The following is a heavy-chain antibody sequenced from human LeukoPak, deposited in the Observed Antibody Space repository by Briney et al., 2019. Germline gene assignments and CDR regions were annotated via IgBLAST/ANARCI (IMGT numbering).Heavy chain of an antibody. CDR1: GFTFSSYW. CDR3: ARAVGYYDSSGYQGWFDP. Sequence: PGGSLRLSCVASGFTFSSYWMSWVRQAPGKGLEWVANMRQDGNEKYYVDSVKGRFTISRDNVENSLYLQMNSLSAEDTAVYYCARAVGYYDSSGYQGWFDPWGQGTLVTVSS. D-gene: IGHD3-22*01. CDR2: MRQDGNEK. V-gene: IGHV3-7*03. J-gene: IGHJ5*02.